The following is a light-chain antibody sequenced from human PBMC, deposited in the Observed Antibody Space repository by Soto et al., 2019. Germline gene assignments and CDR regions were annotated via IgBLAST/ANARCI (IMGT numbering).Light chain of an antibody. CDR3: SSFTSSSTLVV. CDR2: EVS. J-gene: IGLJ2*01. CDR1: SSDVGGYNY. V-gene: IGLV2-14*01. Sequence: QSALTQPASVSGSPGQSITISCTGTSSDVGGYNYVSWYQQHPGKAPKVMIYEVSNRPSGVSNRFSASKSGNTASLTISGLQAEDEADYYCSSFTSSSTLVVFGGGTQLTVL.